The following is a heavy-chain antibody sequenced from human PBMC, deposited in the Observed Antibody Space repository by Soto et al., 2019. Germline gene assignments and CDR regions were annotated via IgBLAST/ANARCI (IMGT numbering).Heavy chain of an antibody. V-gene: IGHV3-30-3*01. Sequence: QVQLVESGGGVVQPGRSLRLSCAASGFTFSSYAMHWVRQAPGKGLEWVAVISYDGSNKYYADSVKGRFTISRDNSKNTLYLQMNSLRAEDTAVYYCARDRGSGGALYGMDVWGQGTTVTVSS. D-gene: IGHD6-25*01. CDR1: GFTFSSYA. CDR3: ARDRGSGGALYGMDV. CDR2: ISYDGSNK. J-gene: IGHJ6*02.